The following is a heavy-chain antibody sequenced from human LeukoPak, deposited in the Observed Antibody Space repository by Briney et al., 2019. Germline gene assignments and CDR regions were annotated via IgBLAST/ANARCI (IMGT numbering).Heavy chain of an antibody. CDR3: AAFMVRGVIVEDY. D-gene: IGHD3-10*01. CDR1: GFTFSSYA. CDR2: ISGSGGST. V-gene: IGHV3-23*01. J-gene: IGHJ4*02. Sequence: GGSLRFSCAATGFTFSSYAMSWVRQAPGKGLEWVSAISGSGGSTYYADSVKGRFTISRDNSKNTLYLQMNSLRAEDTAVYYCAAFMVRGVIVEDYWGQGTLFTVSS.